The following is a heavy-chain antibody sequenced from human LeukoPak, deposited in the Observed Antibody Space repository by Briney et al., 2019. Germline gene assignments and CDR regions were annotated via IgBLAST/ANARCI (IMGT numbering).Heavy chain of an antibody. CDR1: GFTFSNYG. CDR3: AKDRCGGDCYSLDP. V-gene: IGHV3-30*18. J-gene: IGHJ5*02. D-gene: IGHD2-21*02. CDR2: ISYDGSDK. Sequence: PGGSLRLSCSAPGFTFSNYGMHWVRQAPGKGLEWVAVISYDGSDKYYADSVKGRFTISRDNSKNTLYLQMNSLRAEDTAVYYCAKDRCGGDCYSLDPWGQGTLVTVSS.